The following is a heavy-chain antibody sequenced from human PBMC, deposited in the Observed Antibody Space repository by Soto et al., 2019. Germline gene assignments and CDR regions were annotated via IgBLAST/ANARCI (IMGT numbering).Heavy chain of an antibody. V-gene: IGHV3-9*01. J-gene: IGHJ6*02. CDR1: GFTFDDYA. CDR3: AEGAWGNSSSWYFSYYYYYGMDV. Sequence: EVQLVESGGGLVQPGRSLRLSCAASGFTFDDYAMHWVRQAPGKCLEWVSGISWNSGSIGYADSVKGRFTISRDNAKNYQYLQMNSLRDEDTALYYCAEGAWGNSSSWYFSYYYYYGMDVWGHGTTGSVSS. D-gene: IGHD6-13*01. CDR2: ISWNSGSI.